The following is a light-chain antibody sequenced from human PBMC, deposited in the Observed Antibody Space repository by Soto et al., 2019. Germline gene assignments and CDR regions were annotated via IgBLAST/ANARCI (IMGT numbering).Light chain of an antibody. CDR3: SSYTTSSTLV. Sequence: QSALTQPASVSGSPGQSITISCTGTSSDVGGYNYVSWYQQHPGKAPKLMIYDVCTRPSGVSNRFSGSKSGNTASLTISGLQAEDEADYYCSSYTTSSTLVFGGGTKVTVL. CDR2: DVC. CDR1: SSDVGGYNY. V-gene: IGLV2-14*03. J-gene: IGLJ2*01.